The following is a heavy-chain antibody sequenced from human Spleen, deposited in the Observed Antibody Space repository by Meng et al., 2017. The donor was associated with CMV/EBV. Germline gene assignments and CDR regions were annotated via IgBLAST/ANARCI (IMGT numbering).Heavy chain of an antibody. J-gene: IGHJ4*02. CDR1: GGTFGPYT. CDR2: IIPILDLT. V-gene: IGHV1-69*02. CDR3: ASQHPLGY. Sequence: SVKVSCKASGGTFGPYTLSWVRQAPGQGLEWIGRIIPILDLTHYAQKFQGRVTITADKSTSTVYMELSRLRSDDTAVYYCASQHPLGYWGQGTLVTVSS.